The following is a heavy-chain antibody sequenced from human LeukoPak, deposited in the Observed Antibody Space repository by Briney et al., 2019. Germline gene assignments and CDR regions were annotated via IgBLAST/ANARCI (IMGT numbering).Heavy chain of an antibody. CDR1: GGSISSSSYY. CDR2: IYYSGST. J-gene: IGHJ4*02. D-gene: IGHD2-2*01. Sequence: SETLSLTCTVSGGSISSSSYYWGWIRQPPGKGLEWIGSIYYSGSTYYNPSLKSRVTISVDTSKNQLSLKLSSVTAADTAVYYCAFGNIVVVPAGGYYFDCGVREPLFTASS. V-gene: IGHV4-39*01. CDR3: AFGNIVVVPAGGYYFDC.